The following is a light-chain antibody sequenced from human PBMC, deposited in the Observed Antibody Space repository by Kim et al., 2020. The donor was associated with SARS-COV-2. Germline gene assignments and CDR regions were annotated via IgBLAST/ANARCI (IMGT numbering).Light chain of an antibody. CDR3: NSRDSNDNVV. V-gene: IGLV3-19*01. Sequence: ALGQTVRTTCHGNSLRSYYATWYQQKPGPAPILVIYGKNNRPSGIPDRFSGSSSGNTASLTITGTQAGDEADYYCNSRDSNDNVVFGGGTQLTVL. J-gene: IGLJ2*01. CDR2: GKN. CDR1: SLRSYY.